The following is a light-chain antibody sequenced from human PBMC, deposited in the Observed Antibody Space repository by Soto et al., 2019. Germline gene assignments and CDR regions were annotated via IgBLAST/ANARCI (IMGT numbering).Light chain of an antibody. V-gene: IGLV1-47*02. CDR3: AAWDDSLSGWV. CDR1: SSNIGSNY. Sequence: QSVLTQPPAASGTPGQRVTSSCSGSSSNIGSNYVYWYQQLPGTAPKLLIYSNNQRPSGVPDRFSGSKSGTSASLAISGLRSEYEAAYYCAAWDDSLSGWVCGGGTKLTVL. J-gene: IGLJ3*02. CDR2: SNN.